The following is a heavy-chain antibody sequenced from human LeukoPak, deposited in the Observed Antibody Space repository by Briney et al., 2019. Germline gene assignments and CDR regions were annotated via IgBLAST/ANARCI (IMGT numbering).Heavy chain of an antibody. J-gene: IGHJ3*02. CDR2: IYYSGST. Sequence: SETLSLTCAVSGGSISSYYWSWIRQPPGKGLEWIGYIYYSGSTNYNPSLKSRVTISVDTSKNQFSLKLSSVTAADTAVYYCARVPGRDRAFDIWGQGTMVTVSS. D-gene: IGHD3-10*01. CDR1: GGSISSYY. V-gene: IGHV4-59*01. CDR3: ARVPGRDRAFDI.